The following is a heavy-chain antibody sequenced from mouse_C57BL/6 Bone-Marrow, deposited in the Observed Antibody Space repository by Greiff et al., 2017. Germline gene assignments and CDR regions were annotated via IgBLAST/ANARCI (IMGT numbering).Heavy chain of an antibody. D-gene: IGHD2-4*01. Sequence: LQQSGAELVRPGASVKLSCTASGFNIKDDYMHWVKQRPEQGLEWIGWIDPENGDTEYASKFQGKATITADTSSNTAYLQLSSLTSEDTAVYYCTRYDYDRAYWGQGTLVTVSA. J-gene: IGHJ3*01. CDR2: IDPENGDT. V-gene: IGHV14-4*01. CDR3: TRYDYDRAY. CDR1: GFNIKDDY.